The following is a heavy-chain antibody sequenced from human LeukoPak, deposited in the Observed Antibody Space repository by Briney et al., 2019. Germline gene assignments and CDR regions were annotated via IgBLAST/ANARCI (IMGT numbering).Heavy chain of an antibody. V-gene: IGHV5-51*01. CDR2: IYPGDSDT. CDR1: GYSFTSYW. CDR3: ARTDTKMTTVTTADY. Sequence: GESLKISCKGSGYSFTSYWTAWVRQMPGKGLEWMGIIYPGDSDTRYSPSFQGQVTISADKSISTAYLQWSSLKASDTAMYYCARTDTKMTTVTTADYWGQGTLVTVSS. D-gene: IGHD4-17*01. J-gene: IGHJ4*02.